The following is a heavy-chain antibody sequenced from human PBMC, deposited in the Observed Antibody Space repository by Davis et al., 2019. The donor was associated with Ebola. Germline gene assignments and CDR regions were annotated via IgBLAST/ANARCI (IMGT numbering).Heavy chain of an antibody. CDR2: ISGSGGST. D-gene: IGHD2-2*01. Sequence: ESLKISCAASGFTFSSYAMSWVRQAPGKGLEWVSAISGSGGSTYYADSVKGRFTISRDNSKNTLYLQMNSLRAEDTAVYYCAGRYCSSTSCYAGILFDYWGQGTLVTVSS. CDR1: GFTFSSYA. CDR3: AGRYCSSTSCYAGILFDY. J-gene: IGHJ4*02. V-gene: IGHV3-23*01.